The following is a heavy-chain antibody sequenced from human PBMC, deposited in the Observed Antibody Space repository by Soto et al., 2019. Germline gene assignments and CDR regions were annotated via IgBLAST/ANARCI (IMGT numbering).Heavy chain of an antibody. J-gene: IGHJ3*02. CDR3: ARNPGYYCDSSGYYVDAFDI. CDR2: INPNSGGT. CDR1: GYTFTGYY. Sequence: ASVKVSCKASGYTFTGYYMHWVRQAPGQGLEWMGWINPNSGGTNYAQKFQGWVTMTRDTSISTAYMELSRLRSDDTAVYYCARNPGYYCDSSGYYVDAFDIWG. V-gene: IGHV1-2*04. D-gene: IGHD3-22*01.